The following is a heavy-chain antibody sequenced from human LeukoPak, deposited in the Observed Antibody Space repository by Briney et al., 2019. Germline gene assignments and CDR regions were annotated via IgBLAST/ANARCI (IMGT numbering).Heavy chain of an antibody. D-gene: IGHD5-24*01. Sequence: PGGSLRLSCAASGFKFTDFAMSWVRQTPGKGLEWVSSISGSAITTSYADSVKGRFTISRDNSKNTVFLQMRSLRVDDTALYYCVKDFGASIRGACDIWGQGTRVIVSS. J-gene: IGHJ3*02. CDR1: GFKFTDFA. CDR3: VKDFGASIRGACDI. CDR2: ISGSAITT. V-gene: IGHV3-23*01.